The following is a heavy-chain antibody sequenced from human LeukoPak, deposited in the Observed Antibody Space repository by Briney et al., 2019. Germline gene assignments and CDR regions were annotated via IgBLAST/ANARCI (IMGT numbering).Heavy chain of an antibody. J-gene: IGHJ1*01. CDR2: IYYSGST. D-gene: IGHD1-26*01. V-gene: IGHV4-59*01. CDR3: ARWGGDYYGGSFYH. Sequence: KASETLSLTCTVSGGSITNYYWSWIRQPPGKGLDWIGYIYYSGSTNYNPSLKSRVTISVDTSKNQFSLKLSSVTAADTAVYYCARWGGDYYGGSFYHRGQGTLVTVSS. CDR1: GGSITNYY.